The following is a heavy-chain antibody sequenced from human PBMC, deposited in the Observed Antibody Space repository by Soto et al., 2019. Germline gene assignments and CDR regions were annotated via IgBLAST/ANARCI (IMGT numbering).Heavy chain of an antibody. CDR2: ISSSSSTI. Sequence: HPGGSLRLSCAASGFTFSSYSMNWVRQAPGKGLEWVSYISSSSSTIYYADSVKGRFTISRDNAKNTLYLQMNSLRAEDTAVYYCASIYCSGGSCHYYYGMDVWGQGTTVTVSS. J-gene: IGHJ6*02. CDR1: GFTFSSYS. D-gene: IGHD2-15*01. CDR3: ASIYCSGGSCHYYYGMDV. V-gene: IGHV3-48*01.